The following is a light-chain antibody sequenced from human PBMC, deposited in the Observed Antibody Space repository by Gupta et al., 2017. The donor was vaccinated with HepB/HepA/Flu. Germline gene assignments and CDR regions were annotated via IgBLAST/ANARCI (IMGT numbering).Light chain of an antibody. Sequence: IQMTQSPSSLSASGGDRVTITCRASQSIARYVNWYQQKPGKDPKLLIYAASSLQGGVPSRFSGSGSGTDFSLTISSLQPEDFAAYYCQQTYSIPWTFGQGTKVEVK. V-gene: IGKV1-39*01. J-gene: IGKJ1*01. CDR1: QSIARY. CDR2: AAS. CDR3: QQTYSIPWT.